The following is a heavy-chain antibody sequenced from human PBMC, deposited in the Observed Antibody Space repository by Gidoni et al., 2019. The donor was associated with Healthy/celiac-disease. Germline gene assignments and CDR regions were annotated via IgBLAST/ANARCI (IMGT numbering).Heavy chain of an antibody. CDR1: GYTFTAYY. CDR2: INHNSGGT. V-gene: IGHV1-2*02. D-gene: IGHD4-17*01. CDR3: ARDWGRGTVTTLGGVDAFDI. Sequence: VQLVPSGAEVTKPGASVKVSCTASGYTFTAYYMPWVRQAPGQGLEWIGWINHNSGGTNYEQKFQGRVTMTRDTSISTAYMELSRLRSDETAVYYCARDWGRGTVTTLGGVDAFDIWGQGTMVNGSS. J-gene: IGHJ3*02.